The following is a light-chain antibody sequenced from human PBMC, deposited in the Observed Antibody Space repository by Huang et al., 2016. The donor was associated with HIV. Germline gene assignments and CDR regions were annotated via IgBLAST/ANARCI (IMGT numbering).Light chain of an antibody. CDR2: DTS. J-gene: IGKJ4*01. V-gene: IGKV3D-15*01. CDR3: QQYDKWPPGLT. CDR1: QNVRNN. Sequence: EIKMTQSPAILSVSPGGRVTLSCRASQNVRNNLAWYQQKTGQAPRLLSDDTSTRASGIPARFSGSGSGTEFTLTISGLQSEDFAIYYCQQYDKWPPGLTFGGGTKVEI.